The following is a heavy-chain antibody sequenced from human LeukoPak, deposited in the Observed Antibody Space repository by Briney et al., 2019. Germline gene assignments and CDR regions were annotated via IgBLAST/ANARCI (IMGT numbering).Heavy chain of an antibody. CDR2: ISYNGDST. J-gene: IGHJ4*02. Sequence: PGGSLRLSCSGSGFTFSRHNMHWVRQAPGKGLEYVSAISYNGDSTYYVDSVKGRFTISRDNSKNTLYLQMSSLRAEDTAVYYCVKGFYGSGSYFFDYWGQGTLVTVSS. CDR1: GFTFSRHN. D-gene: IGHD3-10*01. CDR3: VKGFYGSGSYFFDY. V-gene: IGHV3-64D*09.